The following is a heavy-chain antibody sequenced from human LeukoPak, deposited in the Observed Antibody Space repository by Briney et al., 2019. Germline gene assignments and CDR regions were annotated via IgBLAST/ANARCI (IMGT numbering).Heavy chain of an antibody. J-gene: IGHJ4*02. CDR1: GGSINSYY. V-gene: IGHV4-59*08. CDR3: ARVIGYCSSTSCFGYFDY. Sequence: NPSETLSLTCTVSGGSINSYYWSWIRQPPGKGLEWIGYIYYSGSTNYNPSLKSRVTTSVDTSKNQLSLKLSSVTAADTAVYYCARVIGYCSSTSCFGYFDYWGQGTLVTVSS. D-gene: IGHD2-2*01. CDR2: IYYSGST.